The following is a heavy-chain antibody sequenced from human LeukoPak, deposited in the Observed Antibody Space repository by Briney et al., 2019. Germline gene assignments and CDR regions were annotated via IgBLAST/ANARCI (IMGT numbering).Heavy chain of an antibody. V-gene: IGHV4-38-2*01. D-gene: IGHD6-19*01. Sequence: SETLSLTCDVSGFSISSGYYWGWIRQTPGKGLEWIGSMYHSGNTYYNPSLKSRVTISEDMSKNQLSLTLNSVTASDTAVYYCATITISGNVWSFSDVRIDHWGQGTLVTVSS. J-gene: IGHJ4*02. CDR3: ATITISGNVWSFSDVRIDH. CDR2: MYHSGNT. CDR1: GFSISSGYY.